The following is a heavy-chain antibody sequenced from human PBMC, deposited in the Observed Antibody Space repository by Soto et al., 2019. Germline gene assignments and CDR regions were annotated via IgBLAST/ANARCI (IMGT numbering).Heavy chain of an antibody. CDR3: ASEKTSYGMGV. V-gene: IGHV1-8*01. Sequence: QVQLVQSGAEVKKPGASVKVSCKASGYTFTSYDINWVRQATGQGLEWMGWMDPNRGNTGYAQTFQGTVTMTRNTSISTAYMELRSRRSEDTAVYYCASEKTSYGMGVWGQGTTVTVSS. J-gene: IGHJ6*02. CDR1: GYTFTSYD. CDR2: MDPNRGNT.